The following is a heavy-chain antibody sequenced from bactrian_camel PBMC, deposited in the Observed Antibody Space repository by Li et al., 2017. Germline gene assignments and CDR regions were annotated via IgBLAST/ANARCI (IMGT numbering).Heavy chain of an antibody. CDR2: IATGSGNT. D-gene: IGHD2*01. V-gene: IGHV3S40*01. Sequence: DVQLVESGGGSVQAGRSQRLSCAASGYTYNRNCMAWFRQAPGKEREGVARIATGSGNTYYADSVKGRFTISQDNAKHTVYLQMNSLKPEDTAMYYCAASDPYCYTKLSVRDFTYWGQGTQVTVS. CDR3: AASDPYCYTKLSVRDFTY. CDR1: GYTYNRNC. J-gene: IGHJ6*01.